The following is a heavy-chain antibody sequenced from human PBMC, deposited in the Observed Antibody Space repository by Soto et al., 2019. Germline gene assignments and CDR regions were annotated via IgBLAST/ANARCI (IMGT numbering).Heavy chain of an antibody. CDR3: ATIFRYGDPEY. Sequence: EVQLLESGGGLVQPGGSLSPSCETSGFPFRSYPMSWVRKAPLKGLEWVSGISVSGDSRYDADSVKGRFTISRDNSKSTLYLQMNSLRAEDTAVYYCATIFRYGDPEYWGQGVLVTVSS. CDR1: GFPFRSYP. V-gene: IGHV3-23*01. D-gene: IGHD2-21*02. CDR2: ISVSGDSR. J-gene: IGHJ4*02.